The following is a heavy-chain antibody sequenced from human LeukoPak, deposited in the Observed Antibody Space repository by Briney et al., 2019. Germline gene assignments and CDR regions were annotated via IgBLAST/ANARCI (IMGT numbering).Heavy chain of an antibody. Sequence: SETLSLTCTVSGGSIRSSSYYWGWIRQPPGKGLQWIGSISYSGSTYYNPSLKSRVTISLDTSKNQFSLKLSSVTAADTAVYYCARHPYCSSTSCFRGWFDPWGQGTLVTVSS. J-gene: IGHJ5*02. D-gene: IGHD2-2*01. CDR2: ISYSGST. CDR3: ARHPYCSSTSCFRGWFDP. V-gene: IGHV4-39*01. CDR1: GGSIRSSSYY.